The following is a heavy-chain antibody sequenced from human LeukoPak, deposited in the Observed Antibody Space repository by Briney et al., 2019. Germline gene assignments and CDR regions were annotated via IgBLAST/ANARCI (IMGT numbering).Heavy chain of an antibody. CDR1: DYSISSGYF. CDR3: ARDLGLTISDNWFDP. CDR2: IFHTGSS. J-gene: IGHJ5*02. V-gene: IGHV4-38-2*02. D-gene: IGHD3-3*01. Sequence: DPSETLSLTCTVSDYSISSGYFWTWIRQPPGKGLEWIGSIFHTGSSYYNPSLKSPVTISVDTSKNQFSLELTSVTAADTAVYYCARDLGLTISDNWFDPWGQGTLVTVSS.